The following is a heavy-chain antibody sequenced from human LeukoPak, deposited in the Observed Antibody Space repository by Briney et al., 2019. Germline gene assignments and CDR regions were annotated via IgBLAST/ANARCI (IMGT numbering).Heavy chain of an antibody. V-gene: IGHV3-66*01. CDR3: ARSQITMIRGDFDY. J-gene: IGHJ4*02. Sequence: GGSLRLSCAASGFGVSRNYMNWVRQAPGKGLEWVSILYSNGDTYYGNSVKGRFTISRDDSKNTLYLQMDSLRVEDTAVYYCARSQITMIRGDFDYWGQGTLVTVSS. CDR1: GFGVSRNY. CDR2: LYSNGDT. D-gene: IGHD3-10*01.